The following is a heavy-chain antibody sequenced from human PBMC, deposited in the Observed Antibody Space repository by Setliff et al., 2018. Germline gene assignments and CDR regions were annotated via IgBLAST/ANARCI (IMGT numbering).Heavy chain of an antibody. J-gene: IGHJ6*02. CDR2: IYYSGST. D-gene: IGHD3-22*01. V-gene: IGHV4-59*11. Sequence: SETLSLTCTVSGGSISSHYWSWIRQPPGKGLEWIGSIYYSGSTNYNPSLKSRVTISVDTSKDQFSLKLSSVTAADTAVYYCARGLGYYYDSSGYYFHYGMDVWGQGTTVTVSS. CDR3: ARGLGYYYDSSGYYFHYGMDV. CDR1: GGSISSHY.